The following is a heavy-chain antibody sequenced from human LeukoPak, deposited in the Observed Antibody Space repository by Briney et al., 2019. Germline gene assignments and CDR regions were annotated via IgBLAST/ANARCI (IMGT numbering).Heavy chain of an antibody. V-gene: IGHV4-39*01. CDR2: IYYSGST. D-gene: IGHD5-12*01. J-gene: IGHJ5*02. CDR1: GGSISSSSYY. Sequence: SETLSLTCTVSGGSISSSSYYWGWIRQPPGKGLEWIGSIYYSGSTNYNPSLKSRVAISVDTFKSQFSLKLRSVIAADTAVYYCARHARPSGYYAWGQGTPVIVSS. CDR3: ARHARPSGYYA.